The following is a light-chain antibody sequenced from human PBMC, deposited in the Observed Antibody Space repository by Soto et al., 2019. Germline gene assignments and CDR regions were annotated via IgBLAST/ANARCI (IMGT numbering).Light chain of an antibody. J-gene: IGKJ3*01. Sequence: EVVLTQSPVTLSLSPGERATLSCRASQSVSSYLAWYQQKPGQAPRLVIYEASKRATGIPARFSGSGSGTDFTLTITNLEPEDFAVYFCQQWSRWPRETFCPGTTVDIK. V-gene: IGKV3-11*01. CDR2: EAS. CDR1: QSVSSY. CDR3: QQWSRWPRET.